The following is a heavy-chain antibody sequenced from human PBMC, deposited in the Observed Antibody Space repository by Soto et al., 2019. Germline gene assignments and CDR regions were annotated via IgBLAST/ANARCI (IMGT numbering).Heavy chain of an antibody. Sequence: LRLSFAASGFTFSNAWMSWVRQAPGKGLEWVGRIKSKTDGGTTDYAAPVKGRFTISRDDSKNTLYLQMNSLKTEDTAVYYCSSAVADDGIDYWGQGTLVTVSS. J-gene: IGHJ4*02. V-gene: IGHV3-15*01. CDR3: SSAVADDGIDY. D-gene: IGHD6-19*01. CDR2: IKSKTDGGTT. CDR1: GFTFSNAW.